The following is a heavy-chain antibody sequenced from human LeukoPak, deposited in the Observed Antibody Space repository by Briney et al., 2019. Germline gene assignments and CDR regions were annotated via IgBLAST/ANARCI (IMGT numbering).Heavy chain of an antibody. CDR2: IYSGGST. CDR1: GFTVSSNY. V-gene: IGHV3-66*01. J-gene: IGHJ6*02. Sequence: GGSLRLSCAASGFTVSSNYMSWVRQAPGKGLEWVSVIYSGGSTYYADSVKGRFTISRDNSKNTLYLQMNSLRAEDTAVYYCAKDRGTRITMVRGVPLNGMDVWGQGTTVTVSS. CDR3: AKDRGTRITMVRGVPLNGMDV. D-gene: IGHD3-10*01.